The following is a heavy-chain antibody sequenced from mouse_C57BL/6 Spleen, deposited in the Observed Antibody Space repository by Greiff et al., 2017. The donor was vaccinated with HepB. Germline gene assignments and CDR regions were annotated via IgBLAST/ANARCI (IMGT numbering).Heavy chain of an antibody. Sequence: EVHLVESGGGLVKPGGSLKLSCAASGFTFSDYGMHWVRQAPEKGLEWVAYISSGSSTIYSADTVKGRFTISRDNAKNTLFLQMTSLRSEDTAMYYCARRSTTVVATLYYAMDYWGQGTSVTVSS. CDR1: GFTFSDYG. CDR2: ISSGSSTI. V-gene: IGHV5-17*01. D-gene: IGHD1-1*01. J-gene: IGHJ4*01. CDR3: ARRSTTVVATLYYAMDY.